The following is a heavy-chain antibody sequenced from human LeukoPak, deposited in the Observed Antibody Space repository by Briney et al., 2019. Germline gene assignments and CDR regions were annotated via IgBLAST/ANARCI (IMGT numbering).Heavy chain of an antibody. J-gene: IGHJ6*03. D-gene: IGHD1-26*01. CDR2: IRYDGSNK. Sequence: PGGSLRLSCAASGFTFSSYDMHWVRQAPGKGLEWVAFIRYDGSNKYYADSVKGRFTISRDNSKNTLYLQMNSLRAEDTAVYYCAKEKWELLRLAYYYYYMDVWGKGTTVTISS. V-gene: IGHV3-30*02. CDR1: GFTFSSYD. CDR3: AKEKWELLRLAYYYYYMDV.